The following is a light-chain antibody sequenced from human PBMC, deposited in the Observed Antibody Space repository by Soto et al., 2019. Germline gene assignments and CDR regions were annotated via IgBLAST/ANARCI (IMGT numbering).Light chain of an antibody. CDR3: SSYTNTSTLYV. CDR1: SGDVGSYKY. J-gene: IGLJ1*01. Sequence: QSALTQPASVSGSPGQSISVSCTGSSGDVGSYKYVSWYQPHPGKAPKLIIYEVNKRPSGVSDRFSGSKSGNTASLTISGLQAEDEADYYCSSYTNTSTLYVFGTGTKLTVL. CDR2: EVN. V-gene: IGLV2-14*01.